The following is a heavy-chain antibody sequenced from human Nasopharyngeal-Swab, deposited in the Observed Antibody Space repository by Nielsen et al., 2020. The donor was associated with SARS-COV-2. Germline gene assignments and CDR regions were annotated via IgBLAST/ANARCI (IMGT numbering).Heavy chain of an antibody. J-gene: IGHJ4*02. CDR2: INTNTGNP. D-gene: IGHD6-19*01. Sequence: ASVKVSCKASGYTFTNYALNWVRQAPGQGLEWMGRINTNTGNPTYAQGFTGRFVFSLDTSVSTAYLQISGLKSEDTAVYRCAREGDASVPGTLFDYWGQGTQVTVSS. CDR1: GYTFTNYA. CDR3: AREGDASVPGTLFDY. V-gene: IGHV7-4-1*02.